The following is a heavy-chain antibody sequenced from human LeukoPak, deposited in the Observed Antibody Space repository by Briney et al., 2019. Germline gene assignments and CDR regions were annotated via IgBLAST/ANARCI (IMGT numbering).Heavy chain of an antibody. J-gene: IGHJ4*02. V-gene: IGHV3-33*01. CDR1: GFTFSSYG. Sequence: GGSLRLSCAASGFTFSSYGMHWVRQAPGKGLEWVAVIWYDGSNKYYADSVKGRFTISRDNSKNTLYLQMNSLRAEDTAVYYCTRDEQGPYSSSCSDYWGQGTLVTVSS. CDR2: IWYDGSNK. CDR3: TRDEQGPYSSSCSDY. D-gene: IGHD6-13*01.